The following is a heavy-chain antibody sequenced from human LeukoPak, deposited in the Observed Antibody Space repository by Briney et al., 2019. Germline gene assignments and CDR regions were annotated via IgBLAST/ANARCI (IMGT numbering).Heavy chain of an antibody. CDR2: IYHSGST. D-gene: IGHD1/OR15-1a*01. CDR1: GGSISSGGYY. Sequence: PSETLSLTCTVSGGSISSGGYYWSWIRQPPGKGLEWIGYIYHSGSTYYNPSLKSRVTISVDTSKNQFSLNLTSVTAADTAIYYCARARVPTTLSAGYMDVWGKGTTVTVSS. V-gene: IGHV4-30-2*05. CDR3: ARARVPTTLSAGYMDV. J-gene: IGHJ6*03.